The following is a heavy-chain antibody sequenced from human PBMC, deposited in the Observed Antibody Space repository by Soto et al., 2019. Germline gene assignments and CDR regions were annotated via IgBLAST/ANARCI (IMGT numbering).Heavy chain of an antibody. CDR3: ASRITMVRGLDY. CDR2: INHSGGT. Sequence: QVQLQQWGAGLLKPSETLSLTCAVYGGSFSGYYWSWNRQPPGKGLEWIGEINHSGGTNYNPSLKSRVTISVDTSKNQFSMKLSSVTAADTAVYYCASRITMVRGLDYWGQGTLVTVSS. J-gene: IGHJ4*02. CDR1: GGSFSGYY. D-gene: IGHD3-10*01. V-gene: IGHV4-34*01.